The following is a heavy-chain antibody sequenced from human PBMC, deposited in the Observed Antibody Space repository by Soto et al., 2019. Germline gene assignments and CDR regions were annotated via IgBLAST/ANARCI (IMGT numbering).Heavy chain of an antibody. D-gene: IGHD3-16*01. V-gene: IGHV4-4*09. CDR1: GDSVRNQY. J-gene: IGHJ6*03. CDR2: IYRSGST. Sequence: SETLSLTCTVSGDSVRNQYWSWIRRPPGRGLEWIGYIYRSGSTKYNPSLKSRLTISVDTSKNQFSLKLSSVTAADTAVYYCARTLDYGHMNVWGKGTTVTVSS. CDR3: ARTLDYGHMNV.